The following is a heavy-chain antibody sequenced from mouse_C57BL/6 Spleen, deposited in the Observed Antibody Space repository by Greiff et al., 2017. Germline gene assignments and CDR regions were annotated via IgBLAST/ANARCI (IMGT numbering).Heavy chain of an antibody. Sequence: EVNVVESGEGLVKPGGSLKLSCAASGFTFSSYAMSWVRQTPEKRLEWVAYISSGGDYIYYADTVKGRFTISRDNARNTLYLQMSSLKSEDTAMYYCTRDQGDYGNYGYFDVWGTGTTVTVSS. D-gene: IGHD2-1*01. CDR3: TRDQGDYGNYGYFDV. V-gene: IGHV5-9-1*02. CDR1: GFTFSSYA. J-gene: IGHJ1*03. CDR2: ISSGGDYI.